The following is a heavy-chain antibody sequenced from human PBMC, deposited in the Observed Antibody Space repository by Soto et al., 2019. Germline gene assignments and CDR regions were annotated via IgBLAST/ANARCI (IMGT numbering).Heavy chain of an antibody. J-gene: IGHJ6*02. Sequence: KPSETLSLTCTVSGGSISSGDYYWSWIRQPPGKGLEWIGYIYYSGSTYYNPSLKSRVTISVDTSKNQFSLKLSSVTATDTAVYYCARYCSGGSCYNYYGMDVWGQGTTVTVSS. CDR2: IYYSGST. CDR3: ARYCSGGSCYNYYGMDV. D-gene: IGHD2-15*01. CDR1: GGSISSGDYY. V-gene: IGHV4-30-4*01.